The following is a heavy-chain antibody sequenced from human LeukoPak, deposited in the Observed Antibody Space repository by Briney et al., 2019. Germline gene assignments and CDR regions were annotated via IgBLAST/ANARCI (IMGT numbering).Heavy chain of an antibody. CDR3: ARDSTIVGATTSDY. V-gene: IGHV3-21*01. CDR1: GFTFSSYS. CDR2: ISSSSSYI. Sequence: GGSLRLSCAASGFTFSSYSMNWVRQAPGKGLEWVSSISSSSSYIYYADSVKGRFTISRDNAKNSLYLQMNSLRAEDTAVYYSARDSTIVGATTSDYWGQGTLVTVSS. D-gene: IGHD1-26*01. J-gene: IGHJ4*02.